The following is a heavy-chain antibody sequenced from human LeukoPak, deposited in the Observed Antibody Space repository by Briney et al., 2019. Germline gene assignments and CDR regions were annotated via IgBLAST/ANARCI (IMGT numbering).Heavy chain of an antibody. D-gene: IGHD2-15*01. V-gene: IGHV3-23*01. Sequence: GGSLRLSCAASGSTFSSYAMSWVRQAPGKGLEWVSAISGSGGSTYYADSVKVRFTISRDNSKNTLYLQMNSLRAEDTAVYYCAKDPFIYCSGGSCYSDYWGQGTLVTVSS. J-gene: IGHJ4*02. CDR2: ISGSGGST. CDR3: AKDPFIYCSGGSCYSDY. CDR1: GSTFSSYA.